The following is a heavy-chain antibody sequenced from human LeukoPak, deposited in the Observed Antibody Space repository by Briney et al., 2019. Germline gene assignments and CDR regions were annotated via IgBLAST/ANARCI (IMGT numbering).Heavy chain of an antibody. V-gene: IGHV3-30-3*01. Sequence: PGRSLRLSCAASGFTFNSYSMHWVRQAPGKGLEWVAVISYDGSNKYYADSVKGRFTISRDNSMNTLYLQMNSLRTEDTAVFYCARQAARPYDYWGQGTLVTVSS. J-gene: IGHJ4*02. CDR2: ISYDGSNK. CDR1: GFTFNSYS. CDR3: ARQAARPYDY. D-gene: IGHD6-6*01.